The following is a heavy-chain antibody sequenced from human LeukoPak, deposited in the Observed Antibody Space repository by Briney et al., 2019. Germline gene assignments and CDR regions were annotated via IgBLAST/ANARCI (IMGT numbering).Heavy chain of an antibody. V-gene: IGHV1-18*01. CDR3: ARDVGGSIRGAVAGWDY. J-gene: IGHJ4*02. CDR2: STPYNGNT. D-gene: IGHD6-19*01. Sequence: ASVKVPCKASGYTFANYGISWVRQAPGQGLEWLGWSTPYNGNTKYAQKVQGRVTMTTDTSTNTAYMELTTLRSDDTAVYYCARDVGGSIRGAVAGWDYWGQGTPVTVSS. CDR1: GYTFANYG.